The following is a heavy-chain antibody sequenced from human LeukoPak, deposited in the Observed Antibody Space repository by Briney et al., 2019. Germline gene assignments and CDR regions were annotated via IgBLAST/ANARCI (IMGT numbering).Heavy chain of an antibody. J-gene: IGHJ4*02. CDR3: AKTTSPYGDSTQSPFDY. Sequence: PGGSLRLSCVASGFTFSSYGMHWVRQAPGKGLEWVAVISYDGSNKYYADSVKGRFTISRDNSKNTLYLQMNSLRAEDTAVYYCAKTTSPYGDSTQSPFDYWGQGTLVTVSS. V-gene: IGHV3-30*18. CDR2: ISYDGSNK. CDR1: GFTFSSYG. D-gene: IGHD4-17*01.